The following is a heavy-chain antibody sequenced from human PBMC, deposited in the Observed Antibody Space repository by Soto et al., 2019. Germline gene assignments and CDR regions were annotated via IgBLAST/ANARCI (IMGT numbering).Heavy chain of an antibody. Sequence: SETLSLTCAVYGGSFSGYYWSWIRQPPGKGLEWIGEINHSGSTNYNPSLKSRVTISVDTSKNQFSLKLSSVTAADTAVYYCAREVAYAGRFAPWVQGILVTVS. J-gene: IGHJ5*02. CDR3: AREVAYAGRFAP. CDR1: GGSFSGYY. D-gene: IGHD2-8*02. V-gene: IGHV4-34*01. CDR2: INHSGST.